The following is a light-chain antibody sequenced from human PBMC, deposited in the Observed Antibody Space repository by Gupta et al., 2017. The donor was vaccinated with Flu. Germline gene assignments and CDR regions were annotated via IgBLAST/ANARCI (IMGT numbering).Light chain of an antibody. Sequence: EIVLTQSPGTLSLSPGERATLSCRASHIFSSNHLAWYQQKPGQAPRLLIYGASSRATGIPARFSGTASGTDFTLTISRLEPEDFAVYYCQQFGNSPWTFGQGTKVEIK. V-gene: IGKV3-20*01. CDR1: HIFSSNH. CDR2: GAS. J-gene: IGKJ1*01. CDR3: QQFGNSPWT.